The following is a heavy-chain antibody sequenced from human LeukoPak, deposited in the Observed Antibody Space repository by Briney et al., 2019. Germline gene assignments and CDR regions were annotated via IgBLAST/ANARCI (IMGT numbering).Heavy chain of an antibody. J-gene: IGHJ4*02. Sequence: PGGSLRLSCAASGFTFSDYWMHWVRQAPGKGLVWVSRINSDGSSTTYADSVKGRFTISRDNAKNTLYLQMNSLRAEDTALYYCARVYSGTYYWDLAFWGQGTLVSVSS. CDR1: GFTFSDYW. CDR2: INSDGSST. CDR3: ARVYSGTYYWDLAF. V-gene: IGHV3-74*01. D-gene: IGHD1-26*01.